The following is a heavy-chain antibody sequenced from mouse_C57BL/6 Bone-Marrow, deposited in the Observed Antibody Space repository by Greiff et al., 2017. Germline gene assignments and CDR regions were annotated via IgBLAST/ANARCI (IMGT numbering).Heavy chain of an antibody. CDR1: GYTFTSYW. CDR3: ARDGGHWYFDV. D-gene: IGHD2-3*01. Sequence: QVQLQQPGAELVKPGASVKLSCKASGYTFTSYWMQWVKQRPGQGLERIGEIDPSDSYTNYNQKFKGKATLTVDTSSSTAYMQLSSLTSEDSAVYYCARDGGHWYFDVWGTGTTVTVSS. V-gene: IGHV1-50*01. J-gene: IGHJ1*03. CDR2: IDPSDSYT.